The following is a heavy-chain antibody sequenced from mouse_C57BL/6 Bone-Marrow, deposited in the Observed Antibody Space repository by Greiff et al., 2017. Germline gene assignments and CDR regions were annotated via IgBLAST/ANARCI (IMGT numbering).Heavy chain of an antibody. V-gene: IGHV1-75*01. CDR1: GYTFTDYY. Sequence: QVQLKDSGPELVKPGASVKISCKASGYTFTDYYINWVKQRPGQGLEWIGWIFPGSGSTYYNEKFKGKATLTVDKSSSTAYMLLSSLTSEDSAVYFCARSNWAHYYFDYWGQGTTLTVSS. J-gene: IGHJ2*01. CDR2: IFPGSGST. CDR3: ARSNWAHYYFDY. D-gene: IGHD4-1*01.